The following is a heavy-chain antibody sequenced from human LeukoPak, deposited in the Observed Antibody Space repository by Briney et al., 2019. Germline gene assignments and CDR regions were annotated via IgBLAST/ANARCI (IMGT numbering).Heavy chain of an antibody. CDR2: ISSSGSTI. D-gene: IGHD6-13*01. Sequence: PGGSLRLSCAASGFTFSSYEMNWVRQAPGKGLEWVSYISSSGSTIYYADSVKGRFTISRDNAKNSLYLQMNSLRAEDTAVYYCARLSPTATKIAAAGTRTKWNWFDPWGQGTLVTVSS. CDR3: ARLSPTATKIAAAGTRTKWNWFDP. CDR1: GFTFSSYE. J-gene: IGHJ5*02. V-gene: IGHV3-48*03.